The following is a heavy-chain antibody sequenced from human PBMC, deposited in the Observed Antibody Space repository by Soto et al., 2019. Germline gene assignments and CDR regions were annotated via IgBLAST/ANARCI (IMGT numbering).Heavy chain of an antibody. D-gene: IGHD2-15*01. CDR1: GYTFSSHG. CDR3: AREGSYGWYDP. CDR2: ISGYNGNA. Sequence: ASVKVSCKASGYTFSSHGIIWVRQAPGQGLEWMGWISGYNGNAKYAQRFQGRVTMTTDTSTSTVYMDLRSLGSDDSAVYYCAREGSYGWYDPWGQGTLVTVSS. V-gene: IGHV1-18*01. J-gene: IGHJ5*02.